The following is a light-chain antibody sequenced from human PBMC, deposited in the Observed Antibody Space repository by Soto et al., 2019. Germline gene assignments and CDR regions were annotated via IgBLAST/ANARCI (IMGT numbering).Light chain of an antibody. J-gene: IGKJ1*01. CDR1: QAIRNE. Sequence: AIQMTQSPSSLSASIGDRVTITCRASQAIRNELSWYQQKPGKAPKLLIYAASSLQSGVPSKFSGSGSGTDFTLTINSLQPEDFATYYCLQYYSQPWTFGQGTKVEV. CDR2: AAS. CDR3: LQYYSQPWT. V-gene: IGKV1-6*01.